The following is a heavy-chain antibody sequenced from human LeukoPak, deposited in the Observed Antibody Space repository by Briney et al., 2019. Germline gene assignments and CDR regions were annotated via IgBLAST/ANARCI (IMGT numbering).Heavy chain of an antibody. CDR2: IYHSGNT. D-gene: IGHD3-22*01. V-gene: IGHV4-30-2*01. CDR1: GGSISSGGYS. CDR3: ARSKDGSGFAAY. Sequence: PSETLSLTCAVSGGSISSGGYSWSWNRQPPGKGLEWIGYIYHSGNTNYNPSLKSRVAISVDTSKNQFSLKLSSVIAADTAMYYCARSKDGSGFAAYWGQGTQVTVSS. J-gene: IGHJ4*02.